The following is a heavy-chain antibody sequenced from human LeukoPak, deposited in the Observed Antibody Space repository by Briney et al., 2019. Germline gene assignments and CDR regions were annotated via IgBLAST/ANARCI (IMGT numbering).Heavy chain of an antibody. V-gene: IGHV1-2*02. J-gene: IGHJ5*02. CDR3: ARESHDSSGYSRFDP. Sequence: ASVKVSCKDSGYTFTGYYMHWVRPAPGQGLEWMGWINPNSGGTDYAQKFQGRVTMTRDTSISTAYMEVSRLRSDDTAVYYCARESHDSSGYSRFDPWGQGTLVTVSS. CDR1: GYTFTGYY. CDR2: INPNSGGT. D-gene: IGHD3-22*01.